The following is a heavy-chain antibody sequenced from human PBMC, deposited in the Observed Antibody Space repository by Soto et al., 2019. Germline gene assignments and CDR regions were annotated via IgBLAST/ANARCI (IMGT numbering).Heavy chain of an antibody. CDR2: IYPGDSDT. CDR3: ARQWGGYCISTSCYALDS. J-gene: IGHJ4*02. Sequence: PGESLKISCKGSGYSFTSYWIGWVRQMPGKGLEWMGIIYPGDSDTRYSPSFEGQVTISADKSINTAYLQWSSLKASDTAIYYCARQWGGYCISTSCYALDSWGQGTLVTVSS. V-gene: IGHV5-51*01. CDR1: GYSFTSYW. D-gene: IGHD2-2*01.